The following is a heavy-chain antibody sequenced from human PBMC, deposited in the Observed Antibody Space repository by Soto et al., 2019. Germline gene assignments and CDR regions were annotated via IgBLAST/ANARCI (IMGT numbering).Heavy chain of an antibody. J-gene: IGHJ3*02. CDR3: AAEEDTAMVTALDI. D-gene: IGHD5-18*01. CDR1: GYTFTSYG. CDR2: ISAYNGNT. V-gene: IGHV1-18*01. Sequence: ASVKVSCKASGYTFTSYGISWVRQAPGQGLEWMGWISAYNGNTNYAQKLQGRVTITRDMSTSTAYMELSGLRSEDTAVYYCAAEEDTAMVTALDIWGQGTMVTVSS.